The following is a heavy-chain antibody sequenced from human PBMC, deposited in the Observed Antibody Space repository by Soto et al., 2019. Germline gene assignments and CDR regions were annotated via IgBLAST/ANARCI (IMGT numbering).Heavy chain of an antibody. CDR1: GYTFTSYG. Sequence: EASVKVSCKASGYTFTSYGISWVRQAPGQGLEWMGWISAYNGNTNYAQKLQGRVTMTTDTSTSTAYMELRSLRSDDTAVYYCARDPNWTGGGHNWFDPWSQGTLVTVSS. CDR3: ARDPNWTGGGHNWFDP. J-gene: IGHJ5*02. V-gene: IGHV1-18*01. CDR2: ISAYNGNT. D-gene: IGHD1-20*01.